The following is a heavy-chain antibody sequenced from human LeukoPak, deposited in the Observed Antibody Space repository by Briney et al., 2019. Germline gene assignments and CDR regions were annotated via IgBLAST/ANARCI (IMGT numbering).Heavy chain of an antibody. J-gene: IGHJ4*02. CDR1: GYTFIGFY. CDR2: INPDSGGT. D-gene: IGHD1-1*01. V-gene: IGHV1-2*06. Sequence: ASVRVSCKSSGYTFIGFYMHWVRQAPGQGLEWMGRINPDSGGTNYAQKFQGRVTMTRDTSISTAYMELSRLRSDDTAVYYCARGLENFDYWGQGTLVTVSS. CDR3: ARGLENFDY.